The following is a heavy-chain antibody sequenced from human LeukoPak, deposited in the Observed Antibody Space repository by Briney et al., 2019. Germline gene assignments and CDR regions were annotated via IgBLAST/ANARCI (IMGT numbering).Heavy chain of an antibody. CDR1: GFTFSTYW. V-gene: IGHV3-7*01. CDR3: ARINSGRHLGDAFDI. D-gene: IGHD1-26*01. J-gene: IGHJ3*02. CDR2: IKQDGSEK. Sequence: GGSLRLSCAASGFTFSTYWMTWVRQAPGKGLEWVANIKQDGSEKYYVDSVKGRFTISRDNAKNSLFLQMNSLRAEDTAVYYCARINSGRHLGDAFDIWGQGTTVTVSS.